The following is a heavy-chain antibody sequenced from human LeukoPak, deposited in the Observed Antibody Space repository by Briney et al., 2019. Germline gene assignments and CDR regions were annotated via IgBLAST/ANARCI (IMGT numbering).Heavy chain of an antibody. CDR2: ITSRSSYI. CDR1: GISFSGQT. D-gene: IGHD6-13*01. Sequence: GGSLRLSCRVSGISFSGQTMHWVRQAPGKGLEWVSSITSRSSYISYGDSVKGRFTISRDNAKQSLYLQMSSLRAEDTAVYYCARDEGGSSWYRGSDFDYWGQGTLVTVSS. V-gene: IGHV3-21*01. J-gene: IGHJ4*02. CDR3: ARDEGGSSWYRGSDFDY.